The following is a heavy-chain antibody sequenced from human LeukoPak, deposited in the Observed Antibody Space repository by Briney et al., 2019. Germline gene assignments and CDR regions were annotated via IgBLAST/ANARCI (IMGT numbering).Heavy chain of an antibody. Sequence: PGRFLRLSCAASGFTFSNYWMSWVRQAPGQGLEWVANIKQDGGAKYYVDSVKGRFTISRDNAKNSLYLQMSSLRAEDTAVYYCARHLDYGDHQGAFDIWGQGTMVTVSS. CDR2: IKQDGGAK. J-gene: IGHJ3*02. V-gene: IGHV3-7*01. CDR3: ARHLDYGDHQGAFDI. D-gene: IGHD4-17*01. CDR1: GFTFSNYW.